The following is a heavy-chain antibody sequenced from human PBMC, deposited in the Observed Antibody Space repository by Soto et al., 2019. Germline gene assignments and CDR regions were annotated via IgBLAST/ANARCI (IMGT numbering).Heavy chain of an antibody. V-gene: IGHV5-51*01. CDR2: IYPGDSDT. CDR1: GYSFTSYW. D-gene: IGHD3-22*01. CDR3: ASTYYDSSGYYFADAFDI. J-gene: IGHJ3*02. Sequence: GESLKISCKGSGYSFTSYWIGWARQMPGKGLEWMGIIYPGDSDTRYSPSSQGQVTISADKSISTAYLQWSSLKASDTAMYYCASTYYDSSGYYFADAFDIWGQGXMVTV.